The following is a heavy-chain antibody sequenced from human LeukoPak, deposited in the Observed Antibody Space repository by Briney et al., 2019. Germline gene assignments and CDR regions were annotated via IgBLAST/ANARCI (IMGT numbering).Heavy chain of an antibody. CDR1: GFTFSSYS. J-gene: IGHJ4*02. CDR3: AKHRFESGGYHSTD. V-gene: IGHV3-23*01. Sequence: TGGSLRLSCAASGFTFSSYSTSWVRQAPGKGLAWVSTISGGSGSTYCADSVKGRFTISRDNSKNTLYLQMNSLRDEDTAVYYCAKHRFESGGYHSTDWGQGTLVTVSS. D-gene: IGHD3-22*01. CDR2: ISGGSGST.